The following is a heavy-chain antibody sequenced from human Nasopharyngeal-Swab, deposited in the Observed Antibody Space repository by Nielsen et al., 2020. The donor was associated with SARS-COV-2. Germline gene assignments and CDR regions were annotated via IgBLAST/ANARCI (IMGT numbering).Heavy chain of an antibody. D-gene: IGHD3-10*01. CDR2: INHSGST. J-gene: IGHJ5*02. V-gene: IGHV4-34*01. CDR1: GGSFSGYY. Sequence: SETLSLTCAVYGGSFSGYYWSWIRQPPGKGLEWIGEINHSGSTNYNPSLKSRVTISVDTSKNQFSLKLSSVTAADTAVYYCARGAGRGSGPPYNWFDPWGQGTLVTVSS. CDR3: ARGAGRGSGPPYNWFDP.